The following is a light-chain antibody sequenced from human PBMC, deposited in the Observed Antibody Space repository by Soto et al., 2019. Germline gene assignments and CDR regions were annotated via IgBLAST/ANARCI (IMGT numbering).Light chain of an antibody. J-gene: IGKJ5*01. Sequence: EIVLTQSPATLSLSPGEIATLSFSASQSVSRYLAWYQQKPGQAPRLLIYDASNRATGIPARFSGSGSGTDFTLTISSLEPEDFAVYYCQQRSNWPLITFGQGTRLEIK. CDR2: DAS. V-gene: IGKV3-11*01. CDR3: QQRSNWPLIT. CDR1: QSVSRY.